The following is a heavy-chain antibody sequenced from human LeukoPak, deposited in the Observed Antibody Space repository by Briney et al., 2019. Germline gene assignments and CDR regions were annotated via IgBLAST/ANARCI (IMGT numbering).Heavy chain of an antibody. Sequence: PGMSLRLSCAASGFTFSSYGMEWVRQAPGKGLEWLTAIWYDGSKKYYADSVKGRFTISRDNSNNMVDLQMNSLRVEDTAVYYCVRAVGVSASGYFDLWGRGTLVTVPS. CDR2: IWYDGSKK. J-gene: IGHJ2*01. CDR3: VRAVGVSASGYFDL. V-gene: IGHV3-33*01. CDR1: GFTFSSYG. D-gene: IGHD2-8*01.